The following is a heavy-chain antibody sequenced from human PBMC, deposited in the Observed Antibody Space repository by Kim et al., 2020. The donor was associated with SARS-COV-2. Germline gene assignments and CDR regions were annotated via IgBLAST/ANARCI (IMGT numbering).Heavy chain of an antibody. V-gene: IGHV1-69*13. Sequence: SVKVSCKASGGTFSSYAISWVRQAPGQGLEWMGGIIPIFGTANYAQKFQGRVTITADESTSTAYMELSSLRSEDTAVYYCARDRKTSHAKRVVTGHAFDIWGQGTMVTVSS. D-gene: IGHD2-21*02. CDR2: IIPIFGTA. CDR1: GGTFSSYA. J-gene: IGHJ3*02. CDR3: ARDRKTSHAKRVVTGHAFDI.